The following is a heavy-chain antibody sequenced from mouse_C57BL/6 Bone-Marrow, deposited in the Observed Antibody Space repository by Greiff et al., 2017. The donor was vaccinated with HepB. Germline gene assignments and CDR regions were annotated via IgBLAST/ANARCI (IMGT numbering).Heavy chain of an antibody. CDR2: IHPNSGST. V-gene: IGHV1-63*01. D-gene: IGHD2-1*01. CDR3: AIYYGNCAMDY. CDR1: GYTFTNYW. J-gene: IGHJ4*01. Sequence: QVQLQQSGAALVRPGTSVKMSCKASGYTFTNYWIGWAKQRPGHGLEWIGMIHPNSGSTNYNEKFKSKATLTVDKSSSTAYMQLSSLTSEDSAVYYCAIYYGNCAMDYWGKGTSVTVSS.